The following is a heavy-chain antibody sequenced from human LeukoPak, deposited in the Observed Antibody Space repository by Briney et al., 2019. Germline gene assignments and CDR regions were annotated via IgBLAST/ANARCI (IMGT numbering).Heavy chain of an antibody. CDR2: INPFNDAR. CDR3: ARTPIGDRPYYFDF. V-gene: IGHV1-2*02. Sequence: ASVKVSCKTSGFTFADYYFHWVRQAPGQGLEWMGWINPFNDARNYAQKFQGRVTMTRDTSISTAFMEVNTLRSDDTAVYYCARTPIGDRPYYFDFWGQGTLVTVSS. J-gene: IGHJ4*02. D-gene: IGHD4-17*01. CDR1: GFTFADYY.